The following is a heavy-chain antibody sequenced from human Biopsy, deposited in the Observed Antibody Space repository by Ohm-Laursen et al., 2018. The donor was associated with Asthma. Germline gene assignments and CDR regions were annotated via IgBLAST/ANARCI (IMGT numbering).Heavy chain of an antibody. CDR2: TSNSSSYK. Sequence: SLRLSCAASAFTFITYGMNWVRPAPGKGLEWVAATSNSSSYKYYADSVKGRLTIPSNNAKNSPYLQINSLRGEDTAVYYCVRDVGHHSERPYYAMDVWGPGTTVTVSS. J-gene: IGHJ6*02. D-gene: IGHD6-6*01. CDR1: AFTFITYG. V-gene: IGHV3-21*01. CDR3: VRDVGHHSERPYYAMDV.